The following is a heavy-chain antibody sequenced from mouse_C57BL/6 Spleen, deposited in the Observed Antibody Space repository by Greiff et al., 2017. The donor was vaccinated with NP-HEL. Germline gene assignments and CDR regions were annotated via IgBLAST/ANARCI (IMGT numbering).Heavy chain of an antibody. CDR3: ARATTVDYAMDY. D-gene: IGHD1-1*01. V-gene: IGHV1-4*01. CDR2: INPSSGYT. J-gene: IGHJ4*01. Sequence: VQLKESGAELARPGASVKMSCKASGYTFTSYTMHWVKQRPGQGLEWIGYINPSSGYTKYNQKFKDKATLTADKSSSTAYMQLSSLTSEDSAVYYCARATTVDYAMDYWGQGTSVTVSS. CDR1: GYTFTSYT.